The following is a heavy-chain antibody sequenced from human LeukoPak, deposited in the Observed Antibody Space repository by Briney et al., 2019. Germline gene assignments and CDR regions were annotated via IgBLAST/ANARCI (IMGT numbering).Heavy chain of an antibody. CDR3: AKDLAYGPPDYYYYGMDV. Sequence: PGRSLRLSCAASGFTFSSYGMHWVRQAPGKGLEWVAVISYDGSNKYYADSVKGRFTISRDNSKNTLYLQMNSLRAEDTAVYYCAKDLAYGPPDYYYYGMDVWGKGTTVTVSS. D-gene: IGHD3-10*01. CDR1: GFTFSSYG. V-gene: IGHV3-30*18. CDR2: ISYDGSNK. J-gene: IGHJ6*04.